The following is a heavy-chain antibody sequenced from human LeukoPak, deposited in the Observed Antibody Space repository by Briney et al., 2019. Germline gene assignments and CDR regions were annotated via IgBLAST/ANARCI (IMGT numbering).Heavy chain of an antibody. D-gene: IGHD5-24*01. V-gene: IGHV3-48*04. CDR1: GFTFSSYS. J-gene: IGHJ4*02. CDR3: TRVGYIDEGIDY. CDR2: ITASGTAM. Sequence: GGSLRLSCAASGFTFSSYSMNWVRQAPGKGLEWVSHITASGTAMFYADSVKGRFTISRDNAKNSLYLQMNSLRAEDTAIYYCTRVGYIDEGIDYWGQGTLVTVSS.